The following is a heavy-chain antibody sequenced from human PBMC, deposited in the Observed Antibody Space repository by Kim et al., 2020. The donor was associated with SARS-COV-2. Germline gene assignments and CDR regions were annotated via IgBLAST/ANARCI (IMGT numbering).Heavy chain of an antibody. Sequence: SETLSLTCAVYGGSFSGYYWSWIRQPPGKGLEWIGEINHSGSTNYNPSLKSRVTISVDTSKNQFSLKLSSVTAADTAVYYCARVRLFLPFYYYYGMDVWGQGTTVTVSS. D-gene: IGHD3-22*01. CDR2: INHSGST. V-gene: IGHV4-34*01. J-gene: IGHJ6*02. CDR3: ARVRLFLPFYYYYGMDV. CDR1: GGSFSGYY.